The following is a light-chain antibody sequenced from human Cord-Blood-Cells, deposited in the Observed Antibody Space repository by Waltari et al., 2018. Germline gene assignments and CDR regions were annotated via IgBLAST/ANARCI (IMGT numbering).Light chain of an antibody. Sequence: ELVMTQSPATLSVSPGERATLSCRASQSVSSNLAWHQQKPGQAPRLLIYGASTRATGIPARFSGSGSGTEFTLTISSLQSEDFAVYYCQQYNNWPLFTFGPGTKVDIK. CDR2: GAS. CDR1: QSVSSN. J-gene: IGKJ3*01. CDR3: QQYNNWPLFT. V-gene: IGKV3-15*01.